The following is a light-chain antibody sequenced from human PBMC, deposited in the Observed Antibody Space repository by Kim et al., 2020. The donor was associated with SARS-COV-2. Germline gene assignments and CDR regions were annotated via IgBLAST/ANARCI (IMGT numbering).Light chain of an antibody. CDR2: GAS. CDR3: QQYNNWPPWT. CDR1: QSVSSD. V-gene: IGKV3-15*01. J-gene: IGKJ1*01. Sequence: SPGERVNLSSRASQSVSSDLAWYQQKPGQAPRLLIYGASTRATGIPARFSGSGSGTDFTLTISSLQSEDFAVYYCQQYNNWPPWTFGQGTKVDIK.